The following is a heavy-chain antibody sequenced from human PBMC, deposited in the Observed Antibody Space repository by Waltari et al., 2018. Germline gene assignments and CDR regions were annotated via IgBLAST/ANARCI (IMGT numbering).Heavy chain of an antibody. CDR3: ARDLRRDDYGGKSVYYYYMDV. CDR1: GGTFSSYA. J-gene: IGHJ6*03. D-gene: IGHD4-17*01. V-gene: IGHV1-69*12. Sequence: QVQLVQSGAEVKKPGSSVKVSCKASGGTFSSYAISWVRQAPGQGLEWMGGIIPSFGTANYEQKFQGRVTITADESTSTAYMELSSLRSEDTAVYYCARDLRRDDYGGKSVYYYYMDVWGKGTTVTVSS. CDR2: IIPSFGTA.